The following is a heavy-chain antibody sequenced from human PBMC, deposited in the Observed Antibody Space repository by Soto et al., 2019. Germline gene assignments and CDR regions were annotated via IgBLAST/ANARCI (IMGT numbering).Heavy chain of an antibody. D-gene: IGHD4-17*01. Sequence: QVQLVESGGGLVKPGGSLRLSCAASGFTFSDYYMSWIRQAPGKGLEWVSYISSRGSTIYYADSVKGRFTISRDNAKNSLYLQMNSLRAEATDVYDCARTTMTKGTMGYFQHWGQGTLVTVSS. CDR1: GFTFSDYY. V-gene: IGHV3-11*01. CDR2: ISSRGSTI. CDR3: ARTTMTKGTMGYFQH. J-gene: IGHJ1*01.